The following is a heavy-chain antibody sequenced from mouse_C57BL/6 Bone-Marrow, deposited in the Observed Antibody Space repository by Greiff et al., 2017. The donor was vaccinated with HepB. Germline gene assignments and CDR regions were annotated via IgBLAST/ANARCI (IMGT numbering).Heavy chain of an antibody. CDR2: IYPGDGDT. J-gene: IGHJ3*01. CDR1: GYAFSSSW. CDR3: ARDGGLRLAY. D-gene: IGHD2-4*01. V-gene: IGHV1-82*01. Sequence: VQLQQSGPELVKPGASVKISCKASGYAFSSSWMNWVKQRPGKGLEWIGRIYPGDGDTNYNGKFKGKATLTADKSSSTAYMQLSSLTSEDSAVYFCARDGGLRLAYWGQGTLVTVSA.